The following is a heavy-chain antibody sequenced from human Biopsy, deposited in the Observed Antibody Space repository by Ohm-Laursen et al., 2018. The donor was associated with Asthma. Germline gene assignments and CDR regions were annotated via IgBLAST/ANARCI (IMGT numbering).Heavy chain of an antibody. CDR3: ARAIGTGDWYFDV. V-gene: IGHV4-4*02. CDR1: GDSISSNSW. CDR2: IYYSGST. D-gene: IGHD1-1*01. Sequence: SETLSLTCAVSGDSISSNSWWTWVRQSPGRGLEWIGEIYYSGSTNYHPSVKGRVTIPVAKSKNQFSLRLTSVTAADTAVYYCARAIGTGDWYFDVWGRGTLVTVSS. J-gene: IGHJ2*01.